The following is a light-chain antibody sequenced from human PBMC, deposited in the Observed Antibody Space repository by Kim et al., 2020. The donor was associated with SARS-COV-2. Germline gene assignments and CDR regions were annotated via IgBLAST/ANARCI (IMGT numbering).Light chain of an antibody. CDR1: QSVSSSY. J-gene: IGKJ2*01. V-gene: IGKV3-20*01. CDR3: QQYGRASYT. CDR2: GAS. Sequence: ENVLTQSPVTLSLSPGERATLSCRASQSVSSSYLAWYQQKPGQAPRLLIYGASNRATGIPDRFTGSGSGTDFTLTIGRLEPEEFAVYYCQQYGRASYTFGQGTGLEI.